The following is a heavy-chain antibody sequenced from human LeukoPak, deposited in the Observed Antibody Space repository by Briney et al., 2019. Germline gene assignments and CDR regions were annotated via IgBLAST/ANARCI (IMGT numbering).Heavy chain of an antibody. Sequence: SETLSLTCTVSGGSISSYYWSWIRQPAGKGLEWIGRIYTSGSTNYNPSLKSRVTMLVDTSKNQFSLKLSSVTAADTAVYYCAGGPTYYYDSSGLTAFDYWGQGTLVTVSS. CDR2: IYTSGST. D-gene: IGHD3-22*01. CDR3: AGGPTYYYDSSGLTAFDY. J-gene: IGHJ4*02. V-gene: IGHV4-4*07. CDR1: GGSISSYY.